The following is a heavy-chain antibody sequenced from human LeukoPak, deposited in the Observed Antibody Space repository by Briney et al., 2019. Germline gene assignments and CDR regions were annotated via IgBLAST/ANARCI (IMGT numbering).Heavy chain of an antibody. J-gene: IGHJ6*03. Sequence: SETLSLTCTVSGGSISSYYWSWIRQPPGKGLEWIGYIYYSGSTNYNPSLKSRVTISVDTSKNQFSLKPSSVTAADTAVYYCARAKKTDEETYYDILNYMDVWGKGTTVTVSS. CDR1: GGSISSYY. CDR3: ARAKKTDEETYYDILNYMDV. D-gene: IGHD3-9*01. V-gene: IGHV4-59*01. CDR2: IYYSGST.